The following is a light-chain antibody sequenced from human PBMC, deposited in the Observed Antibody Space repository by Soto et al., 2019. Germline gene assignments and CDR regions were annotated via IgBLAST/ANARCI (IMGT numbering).Light chain of an antibody. CDR1: QSVSRSF. CDR2: CAS. J-gene: IGKJ1*01. Sequence: DIVLTQSPGTLSLSTGESATLACRASQSVSRSFLDWYQQNPGQAPRLLIYCASSRATGIQDRLSGSGSGTSFTLTISRPAAEVCAVYFCLHHAISPRSFGHWNTVEIK. CDR3: LHHAISPRS. V-gene: IGKV3-20*01.